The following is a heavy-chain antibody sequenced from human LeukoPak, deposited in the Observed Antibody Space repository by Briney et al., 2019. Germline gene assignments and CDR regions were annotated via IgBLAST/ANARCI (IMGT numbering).Heavy chain of an antibody. Sequence: GASVKVSCKVSGYTLTELSMHWVRQAPGKGLEWMGGFDPEDGETIYARKFQGRVTMTEDTSTDTAYMELSSLRSEDTAVYYCATTYYYDSSGYYYFDYWGQGTLVTVSS. CDR2: FDPEDGET. D-gene: IGHD3-22*01. CDR1: GYTLTELS. V-gene: IGHV1-24*01. J-gene: IGHJ4*02. CDR3: ATTYYYDSSGYYYFDY.